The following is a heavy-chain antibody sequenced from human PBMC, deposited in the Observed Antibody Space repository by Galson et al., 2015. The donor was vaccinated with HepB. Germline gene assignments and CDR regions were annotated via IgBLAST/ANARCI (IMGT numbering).Heavy chain of an antibody. Sequence: SLRLSCAASGFSVSDNYMSWVRQAPGKGLEWVSVIYAGGFTYYADSVQGRFTISRDNSKNTLYLQMNTLRAEDTAVYYCTRGDRSGYCITTTCYQWGQGTLVAVSS. V-gene: IGHV3-53*01. CDR3: TRGDRSGYCITTTCYQ. CDR2: IYAGGFT. CDR1: GFSVSDNY. J-gene: IGHJ4*01. D-gene: IGHD2-2*01.